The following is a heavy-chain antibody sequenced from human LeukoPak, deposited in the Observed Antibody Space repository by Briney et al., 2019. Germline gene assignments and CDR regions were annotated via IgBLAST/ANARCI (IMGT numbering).Heavy chain of an antibody. J-gene: IGHJ4*02. D-gene: IGHD5-18*01. CDR2: ISSSSSYI. CDR1: GFTFSSYS. Sequence: GGSLKLSCAASGFTFSSYSMNLVRQAPGKGLEWVSSISSSSSYIYYADSVKGRFTISRDNAKNSLYLQMNSLRAEDTAVYYCARGGYSYGHVPYYFDYWGQGTLVTVSS. V-gene: IGHV3-21*01. CDR3: ARGGYSYGHVPYYFDY.